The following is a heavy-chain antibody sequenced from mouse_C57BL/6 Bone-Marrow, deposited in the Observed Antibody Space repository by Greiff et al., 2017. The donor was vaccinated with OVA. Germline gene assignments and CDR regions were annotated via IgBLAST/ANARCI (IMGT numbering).Heavy chain of an antibody. CDR3: AREGQYWYFDV. V-gene: IGHV5-16*01. D-gene: IGHD6-1*01. CDR2: INYDGSST. Sequence: EVKLMESEGGLVQPGSSMKLSCTASGFTFSDYYMAWVRQVPEKGLEWVANINYDGSSTYYLDSLKSRFIISRDNAKNILYLQMSSLKSEDTATYYCAREGQYWYFDVWGTGTTVTVSS. J-gene: IGHJ1*03. CDR1: GFTFSDYY.